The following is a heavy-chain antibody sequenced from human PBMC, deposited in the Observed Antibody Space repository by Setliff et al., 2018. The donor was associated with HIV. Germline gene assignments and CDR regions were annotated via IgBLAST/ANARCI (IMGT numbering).Heavy chain of an antibody. CDR2: IVVGSSNT. CDR3: AIDVIGGWLRPMPDF. J-gene: IGHJ4*02. V-gene: IGHV1-58*02. CDR1: GFTFARSA. Sequence: ASVKVSCKASGFTFARSAMQWVRQARGQRLEWIGWIVVGSSNTYYAQRFQERVTITRDLSTGTTYMELSGLRSEDTAVYYCAIDVIGGWLRPMPDFWGPGTLVTVSS. D-gene: IGHD5-12*01.